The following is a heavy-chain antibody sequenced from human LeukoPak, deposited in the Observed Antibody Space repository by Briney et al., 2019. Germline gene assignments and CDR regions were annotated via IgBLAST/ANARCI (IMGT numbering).Heavy chain of an antibody. Sequence: SETLSLTCTVSGVSISSYYWSWIRQPAGQGLEWIGRIYTSGSTNYNPSLKSRVTMSVDTSKNQFSLKLSSVTAADTAVYYCARGGRYRSSWYWFDPWGQGTLVTVSS. D-gene: IGHD6-13*01. J-gene: IGHJ5*02. CDR1: GVSISSYY. V-gene: IGHV4-4*07. CDR3: ARGGRYRSSWYWFDP. CDR2: IYTSGST.